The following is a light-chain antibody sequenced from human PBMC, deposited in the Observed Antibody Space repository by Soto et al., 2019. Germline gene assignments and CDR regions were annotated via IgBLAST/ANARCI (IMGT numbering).Light chain of an antibody. CDR3: HQYGSSPTYT. Sequence: EVVLTQSPGTLSLSPGERVTLSCRASQSIINNYSACHQQRPGQAPSLLIYGSSDRATGIPDRFSGSGSGTHVTLTISRLEPEDCAVYYCHQYGSSPTYTFGQGTKVEI. CDR2: GSS. CDR1: QSIINNY. V-gene: IGKV3-20*01. J-gene: IGKJ2*01.